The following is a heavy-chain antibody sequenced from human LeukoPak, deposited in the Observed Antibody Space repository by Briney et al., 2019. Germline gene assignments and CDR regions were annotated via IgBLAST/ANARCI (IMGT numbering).Heavy chain of an antibody. J-gene: IGHJ4*02. CDR2: ISSSSSYI. CDR3: AREIIAVAGSFDY. D-gene: IGHD6-19*01. Sequence: GGSLRLSCAASGSTVSSYAMSWVRQAPGKGLEWVSSISSSSSYIYYADSVKGRFTISRDNAKNSLYLQMNSLRAEDTAVYYCAREIIAVAGSFDYWGQGTLVTVSS. V-gene: IGHV3-21*01. CDR1: GSTVSSYA.